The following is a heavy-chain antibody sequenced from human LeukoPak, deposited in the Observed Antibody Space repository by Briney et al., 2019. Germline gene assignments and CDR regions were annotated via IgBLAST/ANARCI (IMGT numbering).Heavy chain of an antibody. CDR1: GFTVSSNY. CDR2: IYSGGST. Sequence: GGSLRLSCAASGFTVSSNYMSWVRQAPGKGLEWVSVIYSGGSTYYADSVKGRFTISRDNSKNTLYLQMNSLRAEDTAVYYCARGGSSWGPYYYYYMDVWGKGPTVTVSS. D-gene: IGHD6-13*01. CDR3: ARGGSSWGPYYYYYMDV. V-gene: IGHV3-53*01. J-gene: IGHJ6*03.